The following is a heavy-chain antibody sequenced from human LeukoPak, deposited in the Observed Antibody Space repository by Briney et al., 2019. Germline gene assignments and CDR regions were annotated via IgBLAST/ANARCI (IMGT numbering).Heavy chain of an antibody. V-gene: IGHV3-53*04. Sequence: GGSLRLSCAASGFTVSSNYMSWVRQAPGKGLEWVSVIYSGGSTYYADSVEGRFTISRHNSKNTLYLQMNSLRAEDTAVYYCARWGPMTRAYFDYWGQGTLVTVSS. CDR3: ARWGPMTRAYFDY. CDR2: IYSGGST. D-gene: IGHD3-22*01. J-gene: IGHJ4*02. CDR1: GFTVSSNY.